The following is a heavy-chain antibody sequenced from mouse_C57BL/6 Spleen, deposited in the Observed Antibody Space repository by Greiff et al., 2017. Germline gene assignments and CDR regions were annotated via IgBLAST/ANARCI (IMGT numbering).Heavy chain of an antibody. Sequence: EVQGVESGPELVKPGASVKISCKASGYSFTGYYMNWVKQSPEKSLEWIGEINPSTGGTTYNQKFKAKATLTVDKSSSTAYMQLKSLTSEDSAVYYCARRRTVGFDVLGTGTTVTVSS. CDR2: INPSTGGT. V-gene: IGHV1-42*01. CDR3: ARRRTVGFDV. D-gene: IGHD1-1*01. CDR1: GYSFTGYY. J-gene: IGHJ1*03.